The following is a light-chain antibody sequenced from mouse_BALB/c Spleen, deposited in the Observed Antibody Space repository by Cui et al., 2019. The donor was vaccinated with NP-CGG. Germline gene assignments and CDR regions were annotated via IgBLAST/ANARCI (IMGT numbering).Light chain of an antibody. J-gene: IGLJ1*01. CDR3: ALWYSNHWV. V-gene: IGLV1*01. CDR2: GTN. CDR1: TGAVTTSNY. Sequence: QAVLTRQSALTSSPGYEVTLTCRSSTGAVTTSNYANWVQEKPDHLFTGLIGGTNNRAPGVPARFSGSLIGDKAALTITGAQTEDEAIYFCALWYSNHWVFGGGTKLTVL.